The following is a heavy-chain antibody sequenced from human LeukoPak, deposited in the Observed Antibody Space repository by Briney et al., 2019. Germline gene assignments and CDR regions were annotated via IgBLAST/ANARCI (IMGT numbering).Heavy chain of an antibody. V-gene: IGHV1-3*01. Sequence: ASVKVSCKASGYTFTSYAMHWVRQAPGQRLEWMGWINAGNGNTKYSQKFQGRVTITRDTSASTAYMELSSLRSEDTAVYYCASPGRYYGSGSYYYGMDVWGQGTTVTVSS. CDR1: GYTFTSYA. CDR3: ASPGRYYGSGSYYYGMDV. J-gene: IGHJ6*02. D-gene: IGHD3-10*01. CDR2: INAGNGNT.